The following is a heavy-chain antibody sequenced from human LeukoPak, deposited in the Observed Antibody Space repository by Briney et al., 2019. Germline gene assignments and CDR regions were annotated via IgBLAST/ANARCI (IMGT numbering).Heavy chain of an antibody. Sequence: GGSLRLSCAASGLTFSSYEMNWVRQAPGKGLEWVSYLSSRGSSIYYADSVKGRFTISRDNAKKSLYLQMHSLRAEDTAVYYCARDSHKFDSSGYYPDAFDIWGQGTMVTVSS. CDR2: LSSRGSSI. CDR3: ARDSHKFDSSGYYPDAFDI. D-gene: IGHD3-22*01. J-gene: IGHJ3*02. CDR1: GLTFSSYE. V-gene: IGHV3-48*03.